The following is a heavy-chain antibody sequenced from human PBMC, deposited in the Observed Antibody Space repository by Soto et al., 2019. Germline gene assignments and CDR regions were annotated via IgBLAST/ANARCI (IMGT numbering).Heavy chain of an antibody. CDR3: TKVDYRSGRFDI. CDR2: ISAYNGNT. V-gene: IGHV1-18*01. D-gene: IGHD3-10*01. J-gene: IGHJ3*02. CDR1: GYTFTSYG. Sequence: ASVKVSCKASGYTFTSYGISWVRQAPGQGLEWMGWISAYNGNTNYAQKLQGRVTMTTDTSTSTAYMELRSLRSDDTAVYYCTKVDYRSGRFDIWGQGTMVIVSS.